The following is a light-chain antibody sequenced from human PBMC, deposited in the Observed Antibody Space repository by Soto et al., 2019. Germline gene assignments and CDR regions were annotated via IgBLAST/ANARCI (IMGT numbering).Light chain of an antibody. Sequence: QSALTQPPSASGSPGQSFTISCTGTSSDVGGYNYVSWYQQHPGKAPKLMIYEVSQRPSGVPDRFSGSKSGNTASLTVSGLQAEDEADYYCSSYAGSNNYVFGTETKVTVL. V-gene: IGLV2-8*01. CDR2: EVS. J-gene: IGLJ1*01. CDR1: SSDVGGYNY. CDR3: SSYAGSNNYV.